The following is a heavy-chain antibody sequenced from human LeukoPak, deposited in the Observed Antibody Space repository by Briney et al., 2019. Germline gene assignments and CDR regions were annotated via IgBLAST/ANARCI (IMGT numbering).Heavy chain of an antibody. CDR2: INPNSGGT. J-gene: IGHJ4*02. V-gene: IGHV1-2*02. CDR3: ARLGGRMTTVTDVDY. CDR1: GYTFTGYY. Sequence: ASVKVSCKASGYTFTGYYMHWVRQAPGQGLEWMGWINPNSGGTNYAQKFQGRVTMTRDTSISTAYMELSRLRSDDTAVYYCARLGGRMTTVTDVDYWGQGTLVTVSS. D-gene: IGHD4-17*01.